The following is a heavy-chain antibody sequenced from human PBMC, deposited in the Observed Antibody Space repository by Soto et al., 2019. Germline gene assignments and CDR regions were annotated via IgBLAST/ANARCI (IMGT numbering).Heavy chain of an antibody. J-gene: IGHJ4*02. V-gene: IGHV3-23*01. CDR3: AKGLAGLVLYGFDY. CDR1: GFTFSSYA. Sequence: EVQLLESGGGLVQPGGSLRLSCAASGFTFSSYAMSWVRQAPGKGLEWVSVISGSGGSTYYADSVKGRFTISRDNSKKTLYLQMNSLRAEDTAVYYCAKGLAGLVLYGFDYWGQGTLVTVSS. D-gene: IGHD6-19*01. CDR2: ISGSGGST.